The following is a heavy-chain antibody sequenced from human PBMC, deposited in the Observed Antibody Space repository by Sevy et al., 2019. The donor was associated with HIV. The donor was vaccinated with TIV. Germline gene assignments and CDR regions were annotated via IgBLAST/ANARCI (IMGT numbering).Heavy chain of an antibody. CDR1: GFTLSSYA. CDR3: AKALVETEDKNEFDP. Sequence: GGSLRLSCAASGFTLSSYAMSWVRQAPGKGLEWVSSISISGADKYYADSVKGRFTISRDNSQNRQYLQMNSLRAEDTALYYCAKALVETEDKNEFDPWGQGTLVTVSS. D-gene: IGHD2-8*02. CDR2: ISISGADK. V-gene: IGHV3-23*01. J-gene: IGHJ5*02.